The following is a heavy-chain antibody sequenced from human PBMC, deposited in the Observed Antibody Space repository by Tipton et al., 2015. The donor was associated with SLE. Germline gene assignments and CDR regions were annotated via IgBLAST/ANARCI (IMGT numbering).Heavy chain of an antibody. V-gene: IGHV3-48*03. CDR2: ISSSGSTI. CDR3: AGDARYSSGPGAFDI. CDR1: GFTFSSYE. J-gene: IGHJ3*02. Sequence: SLRLSCAASGFTFSSYEMNWVRQAPGKGLEWVSYISSSGSTIYYADSVKGRFTISRDNAENSLYLQMNSLRAEDTAVYYCAGDARYSSGPGAFDIWGQGTMVTVSS. D-gene: IGHD6-19*01.